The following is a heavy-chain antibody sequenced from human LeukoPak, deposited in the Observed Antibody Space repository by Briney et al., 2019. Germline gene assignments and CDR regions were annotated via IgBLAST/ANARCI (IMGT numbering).Heavy chain of an antibody. Sequence: SETLSLTCTVSGGSIGSGGYYWSWIRQHPGKGLEWIGYIYYSGSTYYNPSLKSRVTISVDTSKNQFSLKLSSVTAADTAVYYCARTRLMVRGPNGAFDIWGQGTMVTVSS. CDR3: ARTRLMVRGPNGAFDI. V-gene: IGHV4-31*03. CDR1: GGSIGSGGYY. CDR2: IYYSGST. J-gene: IGHJ3*02. D-gene: IGHD3-10*01.